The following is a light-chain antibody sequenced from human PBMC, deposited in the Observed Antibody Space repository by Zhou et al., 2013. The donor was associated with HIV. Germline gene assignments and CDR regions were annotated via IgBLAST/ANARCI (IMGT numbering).Light chain of an antibody. V-gene: IGKV1-33*01. CDR3: QQYDQYPLT. CDR1: QDITDY. Sequence: EIQLTQSPSFLSASVGDRVTITCQASQDITDYLNWYQQKPGEAPKLLIYDAYNLETGVPGRFSGSGSGTDFTLTITSLQPEDLATYFCQQYDQYPLTFGGGTRVE. J-gene: IGKJ4*01. CDR2: DAY.